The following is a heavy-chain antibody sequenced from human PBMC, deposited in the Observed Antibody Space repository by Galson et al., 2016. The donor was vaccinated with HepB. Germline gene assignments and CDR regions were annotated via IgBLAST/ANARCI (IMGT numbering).Heavy chain of an antibody. Sequence: SLRLSCAATGFSFSTYEMNWVRQAPGKGLEWISFISAGDSVMHYADSVRGRFTISRDNAENSLFLQMNSLRCEDTAVYYCARASLLRFGKNGMDVWGQGTPVTVSS. CDR2: ISAGDSVM. J-gene: IGHJ6*02. CDR1: GFSFSTYE. D-gene: IGHD2-15*01. CDR3: ARASLLRFGKNGMDV. V-gene: IGHV3-48*03.